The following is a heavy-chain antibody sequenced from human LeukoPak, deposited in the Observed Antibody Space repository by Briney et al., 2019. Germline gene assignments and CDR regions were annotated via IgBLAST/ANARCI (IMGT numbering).Heavy chain of an antibody. CDR3: ARGETILNWFDP. V-gene: IGHV1-69*13. CDR2: IIPIFGRA. Sequence: SVKVSCKTSGGTFSSEAFIWVRQAPGQGLEWMGGIIPIFGRADYAQKFQDIVTITADESTSTVYMELSSLGSEDTAVYYCARGETILNWFDPWGQGTLVTVSS. D-gene: IGHD1-1*01. J-gene: IGHJ5*02. CDR1: GGTFSSEA.